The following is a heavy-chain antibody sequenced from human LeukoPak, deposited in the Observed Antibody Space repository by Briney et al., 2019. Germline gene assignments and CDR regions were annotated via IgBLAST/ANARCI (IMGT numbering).Heavy chain of an antibody. CDR2: INHSGST. Sequence: PSETLSLTCAVYGGSFSGYYWSWIRQPPGKGLEWIGEINHSGSTNYNPSLKSRVTISVDTSKNQFSLKLSSVTAADTAVYYCARQINSSGWQTWGQGTLVTVSS. CDR3: ARQINSSGWQT. J-gene: IGHJ5*02. CDR1: GGSFSGYY. D-gene: IGHD6-19*01. V-gene: IGHV4-34*01.